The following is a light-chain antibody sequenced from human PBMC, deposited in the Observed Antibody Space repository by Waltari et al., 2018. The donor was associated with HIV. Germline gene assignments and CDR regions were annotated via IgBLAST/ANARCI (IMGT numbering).Light chain of an antibody. CDR2: SND. V-gene: IGLV1-40*01. CDR1: SSTLGVDSA. CDR3: QSYDSSLSGHV. J-gene: IGLJ1*01. Sequence: QSVLTQPPSVSGAPGQRVTISCTGSSSTLGVDSAVHCYQHLPGTAPKLLIYSNDNRPSGVPDRFSGSKSGTSASLAITGLQAEDEADYYCQSYDSSLSGHVFGSGTKVTVL.